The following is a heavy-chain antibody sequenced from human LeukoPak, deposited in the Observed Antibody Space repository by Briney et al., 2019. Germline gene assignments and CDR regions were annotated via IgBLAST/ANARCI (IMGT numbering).Heavy chain of an antibody. CDR3: ARGDGSGWPLDK. CDR2: ISGSGGST. CDR1: GFTFGSYA. J-gene: IGHJ4*02. Sequence: GGSLRLSCAASGFTFGSYAMNWVRQAPGTGLEWVSTISGSGGSTYYADSVKGRFTISRDSSQNTVSLQMNSLRVEDTAVYYCARGDGSGWPLDKWGQGTLVTVSS. V-gene: IGHV3-23*01. D-gene: IGHD6-19*01.